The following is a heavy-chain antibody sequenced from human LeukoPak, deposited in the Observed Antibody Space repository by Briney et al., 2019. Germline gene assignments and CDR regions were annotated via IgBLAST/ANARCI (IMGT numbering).Heavy chain of an antibody. CDR3: GRDVNWNQIDY. V-gene: IGHV3-21*01. J-gene: IGHJ4*02. CDR2: ISSGSSYI. CDR1: GFTFSSYS. Sequence: GGSLRLSCAASGFTFSSYSMNWVRQAPGKGLEWVSSISSGSSYIYYADSVKGRFTISRDNAKNTLYLQMNSLRAEDTAVYYCGRDVNWNQIDYWGQGSLVTVSS. D-gene: IGHD1-20*01.